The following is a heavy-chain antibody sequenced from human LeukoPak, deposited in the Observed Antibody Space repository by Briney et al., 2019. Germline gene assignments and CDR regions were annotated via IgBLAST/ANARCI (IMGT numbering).Heavy chain of an antibody. J-gene: IGHJ4*02. CDR3: ARYHPTAVYEYFDY. CDR2: IYTSGST. D-gene: IGHD2-8*01. V-gene: IGHV4-4*09. CDR1: GGSISSYY. Sequence: SETLSLTCTVSGGSISSYYWSWIRQPPGKGLEWIGYIYTSGSTNYNPSLKSRVTISVDTSKNQFSLKLSSVTAADTAVYYCARYHPTAVYEYFDYWGQGTLVTVSS.